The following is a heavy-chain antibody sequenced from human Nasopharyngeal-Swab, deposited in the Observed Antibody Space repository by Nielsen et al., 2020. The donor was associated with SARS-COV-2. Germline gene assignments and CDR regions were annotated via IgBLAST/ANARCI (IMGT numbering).Heavy chain of an antibody. CDR1: EDTFTDSS. D-gene: IGHD2-15*01. CDR2: ISPNRGGT. V-gene: IGHV1-2*06. J-gene: IGHJ3*02. CDR3: ATTGGVGVVAFDT. Sequence: ASVKVSCKASEDTFTDSSIHWVRQAPGQGLEWLGRISPNRGGTNYAQKFQGRVTMTRDTSIKTAYMELSRLRSDDTAVYFCATTGGVGVVAFDTWGQGTVVTVSS.